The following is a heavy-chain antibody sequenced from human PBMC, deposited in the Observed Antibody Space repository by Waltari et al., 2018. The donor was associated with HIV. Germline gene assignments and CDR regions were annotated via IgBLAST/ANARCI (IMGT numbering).Heavy chain of an antibody. Sequence: QVQLVQSGAEVKKPGSSVKVSCKASGGTFSRYAISWVGQAPGQGLEWMGGIIPIFGTANYAQKFQGRVTITADESTSTAYMEPSSLRSEDTAVYYCARVLGIAVAGTGGAFDIWGQGTMVTVSS. V-gene: IGHV1-69*01. CDR2: IIPIFGTA. CDR3: ARVLGIAVAGTGGAFDI. D-gene: IGHD6-19*01. J-gene: IGHJ3*02. CDR1: GGTFSRYA.